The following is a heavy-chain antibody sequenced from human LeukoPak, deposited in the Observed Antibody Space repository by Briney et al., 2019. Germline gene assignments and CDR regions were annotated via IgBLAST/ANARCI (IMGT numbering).Heavy chain of an antibody. CDR1: GGSFSDYY. CDR3: ARCSRRYYYDSSGYLDD. V-gene: IGHV4-34*01. CDR2: INHSGST. J-gene: IGHJ4*02. Sequence: LSETLSLTCALYGGSFSDYYWSWIRQPPGKGLEWIGEINHSGSTNYNPSLKSRVTISVDTSKNQFSLKLSSVTAADTAVYYCARCSRRYYYDSSGYLDDWGQGTLVTVSS. D-gene: IGHD3-22*01.